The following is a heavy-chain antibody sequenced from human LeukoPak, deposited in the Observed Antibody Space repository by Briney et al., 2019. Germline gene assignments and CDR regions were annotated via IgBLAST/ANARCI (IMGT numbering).Heavy chain of an antibody. CDR3: ARGDGGYFDY. Sequence: ASVKVSCKASGGTFSSYAISWVRQAPGQGLEWMGRIITIFGTANYAQKFQGRVTITTDESTSTAYMELSSLRSEDTAVYYCARGDGGYFDYWGQGTLVTVSS. CDR1: GGTFSSYA. V-gene: IGHV1-69*05. D-gene: IGHD4-23*01. CDR2: IITIFGTA. J-gene: IGHJ4*02.